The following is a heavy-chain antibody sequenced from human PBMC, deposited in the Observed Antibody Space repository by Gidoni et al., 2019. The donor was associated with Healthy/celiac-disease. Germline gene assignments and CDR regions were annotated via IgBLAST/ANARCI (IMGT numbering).Heavy chain of an antibody. J-gene: IGHJ6*02. CDR1: GFTFSDYY. CDR2: ISSSGSTI. CDR3: AREVPPGYSSGWYGFPYYYYGMDV. Sequence: QVQLVESGGGLVKPGGSLRLSCAASGFTFSDYYMSWIRQAPGKGLEWVSYISSSGSTIYYADSVKGRFTISRDNAKNSLYLQMNSLRAEDTAVYYCAREVPPGYSSGWYGFPYYYYGMDVWGQGTTVTVSS. V-gene: IGHV3-11*01. D-gene: IGHD6-19*01.